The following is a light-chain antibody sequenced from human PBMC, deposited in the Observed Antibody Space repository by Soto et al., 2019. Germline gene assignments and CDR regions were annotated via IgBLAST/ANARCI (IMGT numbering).Light chain of an antibody. Sequence: QSVLTQPTSVSGSPGQSITISCTGNHNDIGTYDYVSWYQQHPGRAPRPLIHGVTTRPSGISGRFSASKSGLTASLTISGLQPEDEADYYCSSFTSNHIYVFGPGTKVTVL. CDR1: HNDIGTYDY. V-gene: IGLV2-14*03. J-gene: IGLJ1*01. CDR3: SSFTSNHIYV. CDR2: GVT.